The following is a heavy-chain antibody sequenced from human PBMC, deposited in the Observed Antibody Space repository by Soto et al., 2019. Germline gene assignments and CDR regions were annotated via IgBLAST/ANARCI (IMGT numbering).Heavy chain of an antibody. Sequence: GASVKVSCKASGYTFTNYDINWVRQATGQGLEWMGWMNPKSGNTGYAQQFQGRVTMTRSTSISTAYTELSSLRSEDTAVYYCARAAYYYESSGYYPGDYWGQGTLVTGSS. CDR2: MNPKSGNT. J-gene: IGHJ4*02. CDR1: GYTFTNYD. D-gene: IGHD3-22*01. V-gene: IGHV1-8*01. CDR3: ARAAYYYESSGYYPGDY.